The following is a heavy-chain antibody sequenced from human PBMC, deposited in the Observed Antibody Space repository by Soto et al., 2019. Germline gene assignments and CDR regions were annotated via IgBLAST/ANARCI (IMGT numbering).Heavy chain of an antibody. CDR3: AKGFIRDCGGDCTVDT. CDR2: ISATGSST. V-gene: IGHV3-23*01. D-gene: IGHD2-21*02. Sequence: PGGSLRLSCAASGFTFSSYTMSGVRQAPGKGLEWVSGISATGSSTYYADSVKGRFTFSRDNSKNTLYLQMNSLRAEDTAVYYCAKGFIRDCGGDCTVDTWGQGTLVTVSS. J-gene: IGHJ5*02. CDR1: GFTFSSYT.